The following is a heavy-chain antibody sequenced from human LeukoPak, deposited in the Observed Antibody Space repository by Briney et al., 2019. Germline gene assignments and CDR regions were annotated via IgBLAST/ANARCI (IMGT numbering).Heavy chain of an antibody. CDR2: IYYRGNT. CDR3: ARGAAGTGAADY. J-gene: IGHJ4*02. CDR1: GGSISSPTVY. Sequence: SETLSLTCTVSGGSISSPTVYWGWIRQSPGKGLEWIGSIYYRGNTYYNPSFKSRVTISVDTSKNQFSLRLSSVTAADTAVYFCARGAAGTGAADYWGQGTLVTVSS. V-gene: IGHV4-39*07. D-gene: IGHD6-13*01.